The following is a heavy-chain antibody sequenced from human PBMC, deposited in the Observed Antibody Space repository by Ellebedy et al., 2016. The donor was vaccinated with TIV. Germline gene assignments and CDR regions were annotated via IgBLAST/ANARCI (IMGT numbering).Heavy chain of an antibody. CDR3: VKYRGASGLPSYYMDV. CDR2: IWYDGSNT. CDR1: GFTFSSFG. J-gene: IGHJ6*03. Sequence: GESLKISXAASGFTFSSFGMHWVRQAPGKGLEWVAVIWYDGSNTDYGDSVKGRFTISRDNSKNTLFRQMNSLRAEDTAIYYCVKYRGASGLPSYYMDVWGKGTTVSVSS. D-gene: IGHD3-10*01. V-gene: IGHV3-33*06.